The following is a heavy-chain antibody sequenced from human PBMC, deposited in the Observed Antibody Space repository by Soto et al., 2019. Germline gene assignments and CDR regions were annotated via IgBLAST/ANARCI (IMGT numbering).Heavy chain of an antibody. D-gene: IGHD2-15*01. V-gene: IGHV3-15*07. Sequence: PGGSLRLSCAASGFTFSNAWMNWVRQAPGKGLEWVGRIKSKTDGGTTDYAAPVKGRFTISRDDSKNTLCLQMNSLKTEDTAVYYCTAKDIVVVVAATHYGMDVWGQGTTVTVSS. CDR2: IKSKTDGGTT. CDR1: GFTFSNAW. J-gene: IGHJ6*02. CDR3: TAKDIVVVVAATHYGMDV.